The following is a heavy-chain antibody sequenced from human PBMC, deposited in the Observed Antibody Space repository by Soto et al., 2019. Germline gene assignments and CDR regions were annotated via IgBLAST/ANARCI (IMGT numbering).Heavy chain of an antibody. V-gene: IGHV1-3*01. CDR3: VRRHVSATGIDWFDP. CDR1: GYTFTSYG. D-gene: IGHD6-13*01. J-gene: IGHJ5*02. Sequence: ASVKVSCKASGYTFTSYGIHWVRQAPGQRLEWMGWINAANGDTKYSPKFQGRVTITRDTSASTAYMELSSLRSEGTAVYYCVRRHVSATGIDWFDPWGQGTLVTVSS. CDR2: INAANGDT.